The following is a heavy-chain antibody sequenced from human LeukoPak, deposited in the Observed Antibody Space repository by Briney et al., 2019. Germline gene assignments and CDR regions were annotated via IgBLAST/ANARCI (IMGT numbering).Heavy chain of an antibody. Sequence: ASVKVSCKASGYTFTSYGISWVRQAPGQGLEWMGGFNPEDAEIIYARSFQGRLTVTEDTSTDTAYMELSSLRYEDTAMYYCATEIVGYGDVHYFDSWGQGTLVTVSS. V-gene: IGHV1-24*01. D-gene: IGHD4-17*01. CDR2: FNPEDAEI. J-gene: IGHJ4*02. CDR1: GYTFTSYG. CDR3: ATEIVGYGDVHYFDS.